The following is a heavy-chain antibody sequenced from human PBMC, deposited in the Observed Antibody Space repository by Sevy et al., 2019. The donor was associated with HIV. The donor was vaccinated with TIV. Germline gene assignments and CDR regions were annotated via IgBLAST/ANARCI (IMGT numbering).Heavy chain of an antibody. CDR1: GYTFTSYG. D-gene: IGHD3-22*01. CDR2: ISAYNGNT. CDR3: AGGGDYDSSGYYYGY. Sequence: ASVKVSCKASGYTFTSYGISWVRQAPGQGLEWMGWISAYNGNTNYAQKLQGRVTMTTDTSTSTAYMELRSLRSDDTAVYYCAGGGDYDSSGYYYGYWGQGTLVTVSS. V-gene: IGHV1-18*04. J-gene: IGHJ4*02.